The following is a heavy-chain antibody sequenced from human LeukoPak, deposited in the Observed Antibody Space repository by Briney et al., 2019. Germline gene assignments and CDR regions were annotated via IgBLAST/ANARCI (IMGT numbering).Heavy chain of an antibody. CDR2: IRSKAYGGTT. V-gene: IGHV3-49*03. Sequence: GGSLRLSCTASGFTFGDYAMSWFRQAPGKGLEWVGFIRSKAYGGTTEYAASVKGRFTISRDDSKNTLYLQINSLKTEDTAVYYCTTDLGRSRIAPRFYYWGQGTLVTVSS. CDR1: GFTFGDYA. D-gene: IGHD6-6*01. J-gene: IGHJ4*02. CDR3: TTDLGRSRIAPRFYY.